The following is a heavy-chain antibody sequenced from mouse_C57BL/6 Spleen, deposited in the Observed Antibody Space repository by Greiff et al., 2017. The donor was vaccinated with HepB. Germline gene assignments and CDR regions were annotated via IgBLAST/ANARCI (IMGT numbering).Heavy chain of an antibody. CDR3: AMSYYSNYLDY. CDR2: INYDGSST. Sequence: EVHLVESEGGLVQPGSSMKLSCTASGFTFSDYYMAWVRQVPEKGLEWVANINYDGSSTYYLDSLKSRFIISRDNAKNILYLQMSSLKSEDTATYYCAMSYYSNYLDYWGQGTTLTVSS. J-gene: IGHJ2*01. CDR1: GFTFSDYY. D-gene: IGHD2-5*01. V-gene: IGHV5-16*01.